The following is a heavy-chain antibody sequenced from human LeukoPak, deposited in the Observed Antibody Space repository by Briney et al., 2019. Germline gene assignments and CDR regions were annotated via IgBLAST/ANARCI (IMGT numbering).Heavy chain of an antibody. D-gene: IGHD3-22*01. Sequence: PSETLSLTCAVSGGSISSGGYSWSWIRQPPGTGLEWIGYIYHSGSTYYNPSLKSRVTISVDRSKNQFSLKLSSVTAADTAVYYCSAGYYDSSGYFDLWGRGTLVTVSS. CDR1: GGSISSGGYS. J-gene: IGHJ2*01. CDR2: IYHSGST. CDR3: SAGYYDSSGYFDL. V-gene: IGHV4-30-2*01.